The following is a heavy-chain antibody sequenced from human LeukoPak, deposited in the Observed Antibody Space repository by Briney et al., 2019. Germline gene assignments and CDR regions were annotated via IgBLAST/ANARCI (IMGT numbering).Heavy chain of an antibody. D-gene: IGHD5-12*01. V-gene: IGHV1-18*01. Sequence: ASVKVSCKASGYTFSGYGIAWVRQAPGQGLEWMGWISGYNGNTNYAQKLQGRVSKTTDTSTTTAYMELRSLTSDDTALYYCARSSLGTITAGPFDYWGQGTLVTVSS. CDR2: ISGYNGNT. J-gene: IGHJ4*02. CDR3: ARSSLGTITAGPFDY. CDR1: GYTFSGYG.